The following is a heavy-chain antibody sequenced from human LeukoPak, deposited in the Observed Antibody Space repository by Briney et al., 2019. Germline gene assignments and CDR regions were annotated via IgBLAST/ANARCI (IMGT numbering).Heavy chain of an antibody. CDR2: ITSSGATI. CDR1: GFTFSSYA. D-gene: IGHD5-18*01. CDR3: SAMLRS. V-gene: IGHV3-48*03. J-gene: IGHJ4*02. Sequence: GGSLRLSCAASGFTFSSYAMSWVRQAPGKGLEWVSYITSSGATIYYADSVKGRFTISRDNAKNSLHLQMTSLRAEDTAVYYCSAMLRSWGQGTLVIVSS.